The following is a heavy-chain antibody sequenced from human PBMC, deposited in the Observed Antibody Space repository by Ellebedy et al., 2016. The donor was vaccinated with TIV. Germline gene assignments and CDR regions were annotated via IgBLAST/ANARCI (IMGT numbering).Heavy chain of an antibody. V-gene: IGHV1-46*01. Sequence: ASVKVSXXASAYTFTTYYMQWVRQAPGQGLEWVGIINPSIGPTTYAQKFQGRVTMTRDTSTSTVYMELSRLRSDDTAVYYCARDQVRNIVATAGRDNYYYYGMDVWGQGTTVTVSS. CDR1: AYTFTTYY. J-gene: IGHJ6*02. CDR3: ARDQVRNIVATAGRDNYYYYGMDV. D-gene: IGHD5-12*01. CDR2: INPSIGPT.